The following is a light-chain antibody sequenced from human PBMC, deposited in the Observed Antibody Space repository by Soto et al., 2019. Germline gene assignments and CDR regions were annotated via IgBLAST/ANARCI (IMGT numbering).Light chain of an antibody. V-gene: IGKV3-15*01. J-gene: IGKJ4*01. Sequence: EIVLTQSPATLSVSPGERATLSCRASQSVSSNLAWYQQKPGQAPRLLIYGASTRATGIPARFSGGGSGTEFTLTISSLQSEDFAVYYCQQYNNWTPSLTFGGGTKVEIK. CDR1: QSVSSN. CDR2: GAS. CDR3: QQYNNWTPSLT.